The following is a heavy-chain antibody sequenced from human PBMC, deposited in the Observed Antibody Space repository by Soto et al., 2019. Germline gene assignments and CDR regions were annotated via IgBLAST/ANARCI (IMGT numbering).Heavy chain of an antibody. CDR2: ISYDGSNK. CDR1: GFTFSSYA. CDR3: ARDRRDPIAARHYYYGMDV. D-gene: IGHD6-6*01. J-gene: IGHJ6*02. Sequence: PGGSLRLSCAASGFTFSSYAMHWVRQAPGKGLEWVAVISYDGSNKYYADSVKGRFTISRDNSKNTLYLQMNSLRAEDTAVYYCARDRRDPIAARHYYYGMDVWGQGTTVTVSS. V-gene: IGHV3-30-3*01.